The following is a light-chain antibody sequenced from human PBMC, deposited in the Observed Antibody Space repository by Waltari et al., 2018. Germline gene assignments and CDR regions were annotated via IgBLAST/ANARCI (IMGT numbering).Light chain of an antibody. CDR2: DAS. V-gene: IGKV1-5*01. J-gene: IGKJ1*01. CDR1: EAINKW. CDR3: QQYNRFSP. Sequence: DTPLSQLPSTLAASVGHRVTITFRAREAINKWLAWYQQKPGKAPKVLIYDASTLQSGVPSRFSGSGSGTEFTLTIDSLQPDDFATYYCQQYNRFSPFGQGTNVEVK.